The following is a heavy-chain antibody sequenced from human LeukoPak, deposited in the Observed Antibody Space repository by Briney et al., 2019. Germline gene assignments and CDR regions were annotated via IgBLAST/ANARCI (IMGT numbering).Heavy chain of an antibody. CDR1: GGSISSSSYY. V-gene: IGHV4-39*01. J-gene: IGHJ4*02. Sequence: PSETLSLTCTVSGGSISSSSYYWGWIRQPPGKVLEWIGSIYYSGSTYYNPSLKSRVTISVDTSKNQFSLKLSSVTAADTAVYYCARQGDFWSGTHDYWGQATLVTVSS. D-gene: IGHD3-3*01. CDR2: IYYSGST. CDR3: ARQGDFWSGTHDY.